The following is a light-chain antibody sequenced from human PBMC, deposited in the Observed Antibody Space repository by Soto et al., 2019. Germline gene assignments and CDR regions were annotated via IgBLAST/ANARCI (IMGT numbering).Light chain of an antibody. CDR1: QSVSRN. CDR2: GAS. V-gene: IGKV3-15*01. J-gene: IGKJ2*01. Sequence: EVVLTQSPATLSVSPGDRATLSCRASQSVSRNLAWYQQKPGQAPRLLIYGASTRATGVPARFSGSGSATEFTLSISSLQSEDVAVYYCQQYGDWPPETFGQGTKVDIK. CDR3: QQYGDWPPET.